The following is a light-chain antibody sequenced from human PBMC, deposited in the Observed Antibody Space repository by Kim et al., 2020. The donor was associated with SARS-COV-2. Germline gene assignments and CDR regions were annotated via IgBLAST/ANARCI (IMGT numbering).Light chain of an antibody. CDR2: QAS. Sequence: SSFEDRVTSPSRASQSIDIWLAWYQQKPGKAPKLLIYQASSLESEVPSRFSGSGSGTEFTLTISSLQPDDFATYYCQQYRSHWTFGQGTKVDIK. CDR3: QQYRSHWT. CDR1: QSIDIW. J-gene: IGKJ1*01. V-gene: IGKV1-5*03.